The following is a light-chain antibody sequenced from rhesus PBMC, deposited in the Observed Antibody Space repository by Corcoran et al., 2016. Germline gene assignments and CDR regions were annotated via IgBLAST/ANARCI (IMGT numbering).Light chain of an antibody. V-gene: IGLV2-13*02. CDR1: SSDIGGYNR. Sequence: QAALTQSPSVSGSPGQSVTISCTGTSSDIGGYNRVSWYQQHPGKAPKLMIYEVSKRPSGVSDRFSGSKSGNTASLTSSGLQAEDEADYYCSSYASSSALIFGAGTRLTVL. CDR3: SSYASSSALI. CDR2: EVS. J-gene: IGLJ1*01.